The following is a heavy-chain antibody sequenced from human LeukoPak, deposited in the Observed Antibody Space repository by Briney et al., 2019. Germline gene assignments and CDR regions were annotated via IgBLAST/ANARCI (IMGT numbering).Heavy chain of an antibody. CDR3: AREGRRRSNWNWFDP. J-gene: IGHJ5*02. Sequence: PGRSLRLSCAASGFTFDDYAMHWVRQAPGKGLEWVSGISWNSGSIGYADSVKGRFTISRDNAKNSLYLQMNSLRAEDTAVYYCAREGRRRSNWNWFDPWGQGTLVTVSS. D-gene: IGHD1-20*01. V-gene: IGHV3-9*01. CDR1: GFTFDDYA. CDR2: ISWNSGSI.